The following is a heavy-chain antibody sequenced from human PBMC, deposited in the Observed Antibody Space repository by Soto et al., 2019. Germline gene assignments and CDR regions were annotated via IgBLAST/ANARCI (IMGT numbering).Heavy chain of an antibody. CDR2: IIPIFGTA. V-gene: IGHV1-69*01. CDR1: GGTFSSYA. Sequence: QVQLVQSGAEVKKPGSSVKVSCKASGGTFSSYAISWVRQAPGQGLEWMGGIIPIFGTANYAQKFRGRVTITADESTSTAYMELSSLRSEDTAVYYCARRTAARPEYYYYYGMDVWGQGTTVTVSS. J-gene: IGHJ6*02. CDR3: ARRTAARPEYYYYYGMDV. D-gene: IGHD6-6*01.